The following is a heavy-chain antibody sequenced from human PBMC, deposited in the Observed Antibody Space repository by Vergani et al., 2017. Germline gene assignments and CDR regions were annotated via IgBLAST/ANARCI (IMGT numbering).Heavy chain of an antibody. V-gene: IGHV4-39*07. Sequence: QLQLQESGPGLVKPSETLSLTCTVSGGSISSSSYYWGWIRQPPGKGLEWIGSIYYSGSTYYNPSLKSLVTLSVDTSKNQFSLKLSSVTAADTDVSYCARDRGYSYGRGTMDYWGQGTLVSVSS. CDR1: GGSISSSSYY. CDR2: IYYSGST. J-gene: IGHJ4*02. D-gene: IGHD5-18*01. CDR3: ARDRGYSYGRGTMDY.